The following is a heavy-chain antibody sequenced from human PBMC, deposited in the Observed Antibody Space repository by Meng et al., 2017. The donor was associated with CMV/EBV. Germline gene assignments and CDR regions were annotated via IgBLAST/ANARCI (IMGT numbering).Heavy chain of an antibody. J-gene: IGHJ4*02. CDR2: ISAYNGNT. D-gene: IGHD3-22*01. CDR3: ARGGRYYYDSSGYCDY. CDR1: GYTFTSYG. V-gene: IGHV1-18*01. Sequence: LVQSGAEGKKPGAPVNVSCKASGYTFTSYGISWVRQAPGKGLEWMGWISAYNGNTNYAQKLQGRVTMTTDTSTSTAYMELRSLRFDDTAVYYCARGGRYYYDSSGYCDYWGQGTLVTVSS.